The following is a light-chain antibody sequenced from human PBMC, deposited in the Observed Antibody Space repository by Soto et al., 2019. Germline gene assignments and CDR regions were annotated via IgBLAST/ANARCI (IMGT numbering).Light chain of an antibody. J-gene: IGKJ4*01. V-gene: IGKV1-33*01. Sequence: DIQMTQSPASLSASVGDRVTITCQASQDITNFLNWYQHKPGKAPKLLIYHASNLEAGVPSRFSGSGSGTDFTFTISNLRPEDFATYYCQQYDILLTFGGGTKVEIK. CDR2: HAS. CDR1: QDITNF. CDR3: QQYDILLT.